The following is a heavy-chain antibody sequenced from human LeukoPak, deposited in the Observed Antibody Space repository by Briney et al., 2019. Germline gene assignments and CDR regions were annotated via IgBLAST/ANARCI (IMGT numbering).Heavy chain of an antibody. D-gene: IGHD6-13*01. V-gene: IGHV4-59*01. CDR1: GGSISSYY. CDR2: IYYSGST. CDR3: ARDGPRSSWYSGRFDP. J-gene: IGHJ5*02. Sequence: SETLSLTCTVSGGSISSYYWSWIRQPPGKGLEWIGYIYYSGSTNYNPSLKSRVTISVDTSKNQFSLKLSSVTAADTAVYYCARDGPRSSWYSGRFDPWGQGTLVTVSS.